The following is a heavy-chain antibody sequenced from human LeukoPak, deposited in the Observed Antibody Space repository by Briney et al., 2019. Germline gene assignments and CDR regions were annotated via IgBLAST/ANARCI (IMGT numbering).Heavy chain of an antibody. Sequence: SETLSLTCTVSGGSVSSGIHYWSWIRQLPGKGLEWIGYIYYSGSTNYNPPLKSRITISVDTSKNQFSLRLSSVTAADTAVYYCARAHRDGYNHASYFDYWGQGTLVTVSS. J-gene: IGHJ4*02. CDR2: IYYSGST. CDR1: GGSVSSGIHY. CDR3: ARAHRDGYNHASYFDY. V-gene: IGHV4-61*01. D-gene: IGHD5-24*01.